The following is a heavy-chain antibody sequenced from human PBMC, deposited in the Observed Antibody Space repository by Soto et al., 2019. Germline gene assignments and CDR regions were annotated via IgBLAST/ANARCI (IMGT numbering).Heavy chain of an antibody. V-gene: IGHV4-31*03. CDR3: AREPASGYCSGGSCYGWFDP. Sequence: SETLSLTCTVSDGSISSGGYYWSWIRQHPGKGLEWIGYIYYSGSTYYNPSLKSRVTISVDTSKNQFSLKLSSVTAADTAVYYCAREPASGYCSGGSCYGWFDPWGQGTLVTVSS. CDR1: DGSISSGGYY. D-gene: IGHD2-15*01. CDR2: IYYSGST. J-gene: IGHJ5*02.